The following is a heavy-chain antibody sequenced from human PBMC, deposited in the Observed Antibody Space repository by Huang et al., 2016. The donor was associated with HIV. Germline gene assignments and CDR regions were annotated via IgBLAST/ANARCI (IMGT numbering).Heavy chain of an antibody. CDR1: GGSIHSPHFY. J-gene: IGHJ6*02. CDR2: INDSGAT. V-gene: IGHV4-39*01. Sequence: QLQESGPGLVKPSGTLSLSCSVSGGSIHSPHFYWGWIRQSPGEGLEWIGNINDSGATHYNPALISRVTISKDTSKNQFSLKLTSVTAADTALYYGAGQGGGGWISGADSYGMDVWGRGTTV. D-gene: IGHD6-19*01. CDR3: AGQGGGGWISGADSYGMDV.